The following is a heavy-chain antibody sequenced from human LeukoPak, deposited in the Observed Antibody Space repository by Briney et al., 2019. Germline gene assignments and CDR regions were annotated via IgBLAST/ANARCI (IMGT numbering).Heavy chain of an antibody. CDR3: ARDATYCLDC. CDR2: VDGGGGGT. J-gene: IGHJ4*02. V-gene: IGHV3-23*01. D-gene: IGHD1-26*01. CDR1: GFTLSSYA. Sequence: GGSLRLSCAASGFTLSSYAMTWVRQAPGRGLEWVSSVDGGGGGTYYADSVKGRFTISRDNAKNSLFLQMSSLRAEDTAVYYCARDATYCLDCWGQGTLVTVSS.